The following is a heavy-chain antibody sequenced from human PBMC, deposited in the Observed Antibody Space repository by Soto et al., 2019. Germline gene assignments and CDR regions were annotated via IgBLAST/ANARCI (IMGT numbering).Heavy chain of an antibody. CDR3: AKGRYCSGGSCRNWFDP. CDR2: ISGSGGST. D-gene: IGHD2-15*01. V-gene: IGHV3-23*01. CDR1: GFTFSNYG. J-gene: IGHJ5*02. Sequence: GGSLRLSCGASGFTFSNYGMHWVRQAPGKGLEWVSAISGSGGSTYYADSVKGRFTISRDNSKNTLYLQMNSLRAEDTAVYYCAKGRYCSGGSCRNWFDPWGQGTLVTVSS.